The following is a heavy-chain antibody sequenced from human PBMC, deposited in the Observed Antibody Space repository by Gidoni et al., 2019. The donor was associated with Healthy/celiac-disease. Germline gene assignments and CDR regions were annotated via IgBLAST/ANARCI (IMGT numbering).Heavy chain of an antibody. Sequence: QLQLQESGPGLVKPSETLSLTCTVSGGSISSSSYYWGWIRQPPGKGLEWIASIYYSGSTYYNPSLKSRVTISVDTSTNQFSLKLSSVTAADTAVYYCARDSSSSWSRDYYYYGMDVWGQGTTVTVSS. V-gene: IGHV4-39*07. CDR1: GGSISSSSYY. CDR2: IYYSGST. J-gene: IGHJ6*02. D-gene: IGHD6-13*01. CDR3: ARDSSSSWSRDYYYYGMDV.